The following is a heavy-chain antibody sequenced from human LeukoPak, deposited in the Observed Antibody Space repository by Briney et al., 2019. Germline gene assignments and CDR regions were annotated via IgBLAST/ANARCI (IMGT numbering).Heavy chain of an antibody. Sequence: SETLSLTCAVYGGSFSGYYWSWIRQPPGKGLEWIGEINHSGSTNYNPSLKSRVTISVDTSKNQFSLKLSSVTAADTAVYYCALAAANWFDPWGQGTLVTVSS. J-gene: IGHJ5*02. CDR3: ALAAANWFDP. V-gene: IGHV4-34*01. CDR2: INHSGST. CDR1: GGSFSGYY. D-gene: IGHD6-13*01.